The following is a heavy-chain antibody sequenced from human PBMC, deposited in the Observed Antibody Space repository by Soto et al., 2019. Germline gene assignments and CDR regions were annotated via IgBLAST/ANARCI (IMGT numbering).Heavy chain of an antibody. CDR2: TYPGASIT. V-gene: IGHV5-51*01. CDR1: GDKFTTFW. CDR3: ATRKFFSPESSP. Sequence: GESLKISCQGSGDKFTTFWICCFLQKAGEGLEWMGITYPGASITQYNPPFQGRVTISVDESINTAYLQWSSLEASDTAIYYCATRKFFSPESSPWGQGTLVTVSS. J-gene: IGHJ5*02. D-gene: IGHD3-10*01.